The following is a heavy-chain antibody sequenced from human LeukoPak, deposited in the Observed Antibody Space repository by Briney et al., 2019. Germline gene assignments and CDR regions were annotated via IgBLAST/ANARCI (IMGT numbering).Heavy chain of an antibody. J-gene: IGHJ6*03. CDR1: GYSFTSHW. CDR3: ARHALGYCSSTSCYGGTYYYYYYMDV. CDR2: IYPGDSDT. V-gene: IGHV5-51*01. D-gene: IGHD2-2*01. Sequence: GESLKISCKASGYSFTSHWIGWVRQMPGKGLEWMGIIYPGDSDTRYSPSFQGQVTISADKSISTAYLQWSSLKASDTAMYYCARHALGYCSSTSCYGGTYYYYYYMDVWGKGTTVTVSS.